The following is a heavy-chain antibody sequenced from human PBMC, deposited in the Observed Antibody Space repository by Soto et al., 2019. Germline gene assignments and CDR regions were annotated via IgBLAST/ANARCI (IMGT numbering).Heavy chain of an antibody. D-gene: IGHD6-13*01. CDR2: IYSAGGA. CDR3: ARRGAAARHASGDY. V-gene: IGHV3-66*01. J-gene: IGHJ4*02. Sequence: EVQLVESGGGLVQPGGSLRLSCAASGFTVSSIYMSWVRQAPGKGLEWVSLIYSAGGAYYADSVKGRFTIPRDNSKNTLYLQMNSLRAEDTAVYYCARRGAAARHASGDYWGQGTLVTVSS. CDR1: GFTVSSIY.